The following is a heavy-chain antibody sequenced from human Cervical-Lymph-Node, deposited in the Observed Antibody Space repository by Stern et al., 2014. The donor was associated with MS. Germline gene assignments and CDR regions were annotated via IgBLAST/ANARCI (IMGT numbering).Heavy chain of an antibody. V-gene: IGHV5-51*01. CDR1: GYTFTDYW. CDR3: ARLWGTSQALRGYGMDV. Sequence: EVQLVESGAEVKKPGESLNISCEVSGYTFTDYWIGWVRQMPGKGLEWVGIVSPGDSAARYSPSFDGQVTMSADQSINTAYRQWSSLKSSDTAMYYCARLWGTSQALRGYGMDVWGQGTMVTVSS. CDR2: VSPGDSAA. J-gene: IGHJ6*02. D-gene: IGHD3-16*01.